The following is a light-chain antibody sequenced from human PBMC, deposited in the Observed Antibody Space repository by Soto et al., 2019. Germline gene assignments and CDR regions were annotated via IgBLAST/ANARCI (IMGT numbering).Light chain of an antibody. CDR1: QNINSY. CDR3: QQSYSTGLT. CDR2: AAS. Sequence: DIQMTQSPSSLSASVGDRVTITCRASQNINSYLNWYQQKPGKAPKLLIYAASSLQSGVPSRFSGSGSGTDFTLTINSLQPEDFATYYCQQSYSTGLTFGGGTKVEIK. J-gene: IGKJ4*01. V-gene: IGKV1-39*01.